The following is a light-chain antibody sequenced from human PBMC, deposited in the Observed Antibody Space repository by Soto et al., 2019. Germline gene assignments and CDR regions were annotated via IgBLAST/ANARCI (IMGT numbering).Light chain of an antibody. CDR1: SSDIGFYNY. Sequence: QSALTQPRSVSGSPGQSVTISCTGTSSDIGFYNYVSWYQQHPGKVPKLLIYNVNERPSGVPDRFSGSKSGNAASLTISGLQAEDEADYYCCSYAGTYTYVFGSGTKVTVL. CDR3: CSYAGTYTYV. J-gene: IGLJ1*01. V-gene: IGLV2-11*01. CDR2: NVN.